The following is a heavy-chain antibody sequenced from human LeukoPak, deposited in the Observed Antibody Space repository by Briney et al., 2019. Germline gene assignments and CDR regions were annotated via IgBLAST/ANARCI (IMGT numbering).Heavy chain of an antibody. V-gene: IGHV1-2*02. D-gene: IGHD3-22*01. CDR1: GYTFTSYG. J-gene: IGHJ4*02. Sequence: ASVKVSCKASGYTFTSYGISWVRQAPGQGLEWMGWINPNSGGTNYAQKFQGRVTMTRDTSISTAYMELSRLRSDDTAVYYCARESAGGYYDSSGYRTFDYWGQGTLVTVSS. CDR3: ARESAGGYYDSSGYRTFDY. CDR2: INPNSGGT.